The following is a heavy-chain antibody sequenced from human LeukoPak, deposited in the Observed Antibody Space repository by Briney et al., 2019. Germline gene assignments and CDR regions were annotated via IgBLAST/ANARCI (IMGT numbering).Heavy chain of an antibody. V-gene: IGHV1-69*04. Sequence: SVKVSCKASGGTFSSYAISWVRPAPGQGIEWMGRIIPILGIANYAQKFQGRVTITADKSTSTAYMELSSLRSEDTAVYYCARITAEEGSDYWGQGTLVTVSS. CDR2: IIPILGIA. D-gene: IGHD1-14*01. CDR1: GGTFSSYA. CDR3: ARITAEEGSDY. J-gene: IGHJ4*02.